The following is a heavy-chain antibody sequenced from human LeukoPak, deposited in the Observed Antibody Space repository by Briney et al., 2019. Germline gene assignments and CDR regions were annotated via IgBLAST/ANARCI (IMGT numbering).Heavy chain of an antibody. J-gene: IGHJ4*02. CDR3: VRSVYNWNDVDY. Sequence: GGSLRLSCVASGFTFTDYYMSWIRQAPGKGLEWVSYISSTVITTYYADSVKGRSTISRGNAKNSLYLQMNSLRAEDTAVYYCVRSVYNWNDVDYWGQGTLVTVSS. CDR2: ISSTVITT. CDR1: GFTFTDYY. V-gene: IGHV3-11*01. D-gene: IGHD1-20*01.